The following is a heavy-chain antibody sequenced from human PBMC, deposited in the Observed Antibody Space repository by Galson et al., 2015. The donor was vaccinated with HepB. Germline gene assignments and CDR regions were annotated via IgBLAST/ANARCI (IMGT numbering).Heavy chain of an antibody. CDR3: TRDRYCTSTTCSGYYYGMDV. Sequence: SLRLSCAASGFTFSTYSMNWVRQAPGKGLEWISYISRSSSNRYYADSVNGRFTISRDDAKNSLYQQMNSLRDEDTAVYYCTRDRYCTSTTCSGYYYGMDVWGQGTTVTVSS. CDR2: ISRSSSNR. J-gene: IGHJ6*02. V-gene: IGHV3-48*02. D-gene: IGHD2-2*01. CDR1: GFTFSTYS.